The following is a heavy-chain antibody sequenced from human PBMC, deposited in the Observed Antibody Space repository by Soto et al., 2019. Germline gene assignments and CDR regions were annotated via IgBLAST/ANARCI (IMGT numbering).Heavy chain of an antibody. J-gene: IGHJ4*02. Sequence: PGGSLRLSCAASGFTFSSYAMSWVRQAPGKGLEWVSGISGSGGSTHYADSVKGRFTISRDNSKNTLYLQVNSLRAEDTAVYYCAKYQRIIVGVKALDYWGQGTLVTVSS. CDR2: ISGSGGST. CDR1: GFTFSSYA. CDR3: AKYQRIIVGVKALDY. D-gene: IGHD1-26*01. V-gene: IGHV3-23*01.